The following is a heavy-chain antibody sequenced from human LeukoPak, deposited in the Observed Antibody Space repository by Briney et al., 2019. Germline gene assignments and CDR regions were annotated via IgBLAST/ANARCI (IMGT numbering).Heavy chain of an antibody. Sequence: SVKVSCKASGGTFSSYAISWVRQAPGQGLEWMGGIIPIFGTANYAQKFQGRVTITADESTSTAYMELSSLRSEDTAVYYCARCIAARPRYYGMDVWGQGTTVTVSS. CDR1: GGTFSSYA. CDR3: ARCIAARPRYYGMDV. V-gene: IGHV1-69*01. D-gene: IGHD6-6*01. CDR2: IIPIFGTA. J-gene: IGHJ6*02.